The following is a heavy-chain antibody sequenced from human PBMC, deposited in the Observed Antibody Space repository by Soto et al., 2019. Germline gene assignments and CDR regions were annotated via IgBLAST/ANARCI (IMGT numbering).Heavy chain of an antibody. CDR2: ISAYNGNT. J-gene: IGHJ4*02. CDR1: CYPFTSYG. D-gene: IGHD6-13*01. Sequence: GASVKVSCQASCYPFTSYGISWVRQAPGQGLEWMGWISAYNGNTKYSQKFQGRVTITRDTSASTAYMELSSLRSEDTAVYYCARGSIAAAGTKVFVYWGQGTLVTVSS. V-gene: IGHV1-18*01. CDR3: ARGSIAAAGTKVFVY.